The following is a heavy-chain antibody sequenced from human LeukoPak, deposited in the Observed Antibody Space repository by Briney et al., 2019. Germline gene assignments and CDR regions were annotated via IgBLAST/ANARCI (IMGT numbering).Heavy chain of an antibody. J-gene: IGHJ4*02. CDR2: INSDESST. Sequence: GGSLRLSCAASGFTFSSYWMHWVRQAPGKGLVWVSRINSDESSTTYADSVKGQFTISRDNAKNTPYLQMNSLRAEDTAVYYCARDWRIFGVVIYYFDSWGQGSLVTVSS. V-gene: IGHV3-74*01. CDR3: ARDWRIFGVVIYYFDS. D-gene: IGHD3-3*01. CDR1: GFTFSSYW.